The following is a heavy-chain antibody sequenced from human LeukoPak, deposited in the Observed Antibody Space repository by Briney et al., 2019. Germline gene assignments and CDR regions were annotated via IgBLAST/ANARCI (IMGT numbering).Heavy chain of an antibody. CDR3: AKDLYGGNQYDAFDI. V-gene: IGHV3-30*02. Sequence: QTGGSLRLSCAASGFSFRHYGMYWVRQAPGKGLEWVSFIRDDGDAQYYADSVKGRFTISRDNSKNTLYLQMNSLRAEDTAVYYCAKDLYGGNQYDAFDIWGQGTMVTVSS. D-gene: IGHD4-23*01. CDR1: GFSFRHYG. J-gene: IGHJ3*02. CDR2: IRDDGDAQ.